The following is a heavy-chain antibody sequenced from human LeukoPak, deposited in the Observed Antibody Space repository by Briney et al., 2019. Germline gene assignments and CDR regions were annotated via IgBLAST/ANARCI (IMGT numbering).Heavy chain of an antibody. CDR3: ARDGGYYYDSSGYYYRY. V-gene: IGHV3-21*01. CDR2: ISGSSSYI. CDR1: GFTFSSYS. Sequence: GGSLRLSCAASGFTFSSYSMNWVRQAPGKGLEWVSSISGSSSYIYYADSVKGRFTISRDNAKNSLYLQMNSLRAEDTAVYYCARDGGYYYDSSGYYYRYWGQGTLVTVSS. J-gene: IGHJ4*02. D-gene: IGHD3-22*01.